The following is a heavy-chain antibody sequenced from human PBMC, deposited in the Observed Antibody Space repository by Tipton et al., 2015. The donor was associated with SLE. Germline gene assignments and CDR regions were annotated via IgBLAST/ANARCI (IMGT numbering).Heavy chain of an antibody. CDR2: INTNTGNP. CDR1: GDTFTTYP. D-gene: IGHD6-19*01. CDR3: SRMKHSSGSVFFDS. V-gene: IGHV7-4-1*02. J-gene: IGHJ4*02. Sequence: QSGPEVKKPGASVKVSCKASGDTFTTYPMNWVRQAPGQGLEWMGWINTNTGNPTYAQGFTGRYVFSSDTSVSTTYLEISSLKPEDTAVYYCSRMKHSSGSVFFDSWGQGTLVSVSS.